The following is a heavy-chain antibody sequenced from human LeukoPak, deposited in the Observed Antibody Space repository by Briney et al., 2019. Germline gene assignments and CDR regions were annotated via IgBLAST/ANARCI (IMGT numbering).Heavy chain of an antibody. J-gene: IGHJ4*02. CDR2: ISGSGGST. Sequence: GGSLRLSCAASGFTFSSYAMSWVRQAPGKGLEWVSAISGSGGSTYYAVSVKGRFTISRDNSKNTLYPQMNSLRAEDTAVYYCAKEIEYYDSSGTGDYWGQGTLVTVSS. CDR1: GFTFSSYA. V-gene: IGHV3-23*01. D-gene: IGHD3-22*01. CDR3: AKEIEYYDSSGTGDY.